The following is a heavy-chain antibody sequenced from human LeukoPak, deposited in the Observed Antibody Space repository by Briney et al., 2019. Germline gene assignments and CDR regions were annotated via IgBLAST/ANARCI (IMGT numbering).Heavy chain of an antibody. J-gene: IGHJ4*02. CDR1: GFTFSSYG. Sequence: GGSLRLSCAASGFTFSSYGMHWVRQAPGKGLEWVAVIWYDGSNNYYADSVKGRFTIPRDNSKNTLYLQMNSLRAEDTAVYYCAKGTGNIVATIDYWGQGTLVTVSS. V-gene: IGHV3-33*06. CDR2: IWYDGSNN. D-gene: IGHD5-12*01. CDR3: AKGTGNIVATIDY.